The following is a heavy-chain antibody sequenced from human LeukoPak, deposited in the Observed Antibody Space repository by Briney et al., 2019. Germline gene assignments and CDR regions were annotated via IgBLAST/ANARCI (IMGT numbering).Heavy chain of an antibody. CDR2: FDPEDGET. J-gene: IGHJ4*02. D-gene: IGHD5-12*01. V-gene: IGHV1-24*01. CDR3: ATSEPPSGYDYFDY. CDR1: GYTLTELS. Sequence: ASVKVSCKVSGYTLTELSMHWVRQAPGKGLEWMGGFDPEDGETIYAQKFQGRVSMTEDTSTDTAYMELSSLRSEDTAVYYCATSEPPSGYDYFDYWGQGTLVTVSS.